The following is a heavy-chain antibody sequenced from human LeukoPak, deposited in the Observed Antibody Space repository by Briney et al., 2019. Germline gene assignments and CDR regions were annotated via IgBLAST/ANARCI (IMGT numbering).Heavy chain of an antibody. CDR3: AKDLDEYSSSPPFDY. V-gene: IGHV4-4*02. J-gene: IGHJ4*02. Sequence: SETLSLTCAVSGGSISSSNWWSWVRQPPGKGLEWIGEIYHSGSTNYNPSLKSRVTISVDKSKNQFSLKLSSVTAADTAVYYCAKDLDEYSSSPPFDYWGQGTLVTVSS. D-gene: IGHD6-6*01. CDR1: GGSISSSNW. CDR2: IYHSGST.